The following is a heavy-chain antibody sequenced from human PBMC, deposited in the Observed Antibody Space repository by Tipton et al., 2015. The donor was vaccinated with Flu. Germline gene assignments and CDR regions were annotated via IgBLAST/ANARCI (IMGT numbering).Heavy chain of an antibody. J-gene: IGHJ4*02. D-gene: IGHD2/OR15-2a*01. CDR2: IGASGDT. Sequence: SLRLSCEASGFTFSSYDMHWVRQTTGEGLQWVSGIGASGDTYYAGSVKGRFTISRDNSKNTVYLQMNSLRAEDTAIYYCARDKNEFYAFENWAQGTLVTVSS. V-gene: IGHV3-13*01. CDR1: GFTFSSYD. CDR3: ARDKNEFYAFEN.